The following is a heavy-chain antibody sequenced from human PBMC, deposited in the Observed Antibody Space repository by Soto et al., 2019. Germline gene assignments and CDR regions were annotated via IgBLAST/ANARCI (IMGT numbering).Heavy chain of an antibody. V-gene: IGHV3-15*07. CDR3: ITDLGGGRRDQRLD. CDR2: IKSKTDGGTT. CDR1: GFTLNNAW. D-gene: IGHD2-15*01. Sequence: EVQLVESGGGLVKPGESLRLSCAASGFTLNNAWMNWVRQAPWKGLEWVGRIKSKTDGGTTNYAAPVKDRFTISRDDSQNALYLQMNSLNTVDTAVYYCITDLGGGRRDQRLDWGQGTLVTVSS. J-gene: IGHJ4*02.